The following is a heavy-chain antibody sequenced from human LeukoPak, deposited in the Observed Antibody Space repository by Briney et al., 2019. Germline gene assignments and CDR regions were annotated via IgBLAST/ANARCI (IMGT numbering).Heavy chain of an antibody. Sequence: ASVKVSCKASGYTFTGYYMHWVRQAPGQGLEWMGCINPNSGGTNYAQKFQGRVTMTRDTSISTAYMELSRLRSDDTAVYYCARAGMIQLWLHNWFDPWGQGTLVTVSS. D-gene: IGHD5-18*01. J-gene: IGHJ5*02. CDR3: ARAGMIQLWLHNWFDP. V-gene: IGHV1-2*02. CDR1: GYTFTGYY. CDR2: INPNSGGT.